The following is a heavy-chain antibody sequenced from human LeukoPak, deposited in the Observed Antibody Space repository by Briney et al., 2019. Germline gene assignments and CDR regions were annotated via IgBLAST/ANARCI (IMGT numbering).Heavy chain of an antibody. J-gene: IGHJ5*02. Sequence: GGSLRLSCAASGFTFDDYTMHWVRQAPGKGLEWVSLISWDGGSTYYADSVKGRFTISRDNSKNSLYLQMDSLRTEDTALYYCATVVVTANLWGQGTLVTVSS. D-gene: IGHD2-21*02. CDR2: ISWDGGST. CDR1: GFTFDDYT. V-gene: IGHV3-43*01. CDR3: ATVVVTANL.